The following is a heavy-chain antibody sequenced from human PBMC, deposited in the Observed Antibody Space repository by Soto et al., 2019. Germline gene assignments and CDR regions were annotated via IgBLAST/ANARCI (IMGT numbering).Heavy chain of an antibody. V-gene: IGHV4-59*01. CDR3: ASLYCSGDSCYWDY. J-gene: IGHJ4*02. D-gene: IGHD2-15*01. CDR2: IYNSGST. Sequence: SETLSLTCTVSGGSISIYYWSWIRQPPGKGLEWIGNIYNSGSTNYNPSLKSRVTVSVDTSRHQFSLKLSSVTAADTAMYYCASLYCSGDSCYWDYRGQGTLVTVSS. CDR1: GGSISIYY.